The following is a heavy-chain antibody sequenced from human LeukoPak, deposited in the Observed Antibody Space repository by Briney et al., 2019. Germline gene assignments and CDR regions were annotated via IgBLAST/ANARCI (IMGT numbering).Heavy chain of an antibody. V-gene: IGHV1-2*02. CDR1: GYTFTGYY. D-gene: IGHD3-10*01. CDR2: INPNSGGT. Sequence: GASVKVSCKASGYTFTGYYMHWVRQAPGQGLEWMGWINPNSGGTNYAQKFQGRVTMTRDTSISTAYMELSRLRSDDTAVYYCARWFIGEDGYLDYWGQGTLVTVSS. CDR3: ARWFIGEDGYLDY. J-gene: IGHJ4*02.